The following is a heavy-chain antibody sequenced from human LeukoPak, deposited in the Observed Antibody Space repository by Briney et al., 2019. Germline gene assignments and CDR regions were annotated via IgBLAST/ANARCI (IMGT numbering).Heavy chain of an antibody. Sequence: GGSLRLSCAASGFTFSSYGMHWVRQAPGKGLEWVAVISYDGSNKYYADSVKGRFTISRDNAKNSLYLQMNSLRAEDTALYYCAKCGYFLEGECGYWGQGTLVTVSS. D-gene: IGHD3-3*01. CDR2: ISYDGSNK. CDR3: AKCGYFLEGECGY. V-gene: IGHV3-30*18. CDR1: GFTFSSYG. J-gene: IGHJ4*02.